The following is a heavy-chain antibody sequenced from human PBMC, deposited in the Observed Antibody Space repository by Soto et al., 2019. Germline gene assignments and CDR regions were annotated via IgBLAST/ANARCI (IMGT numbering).Heavy chain of an antibody. CDR1: GYTFTGYY. CDR2: INPNSGGT. J-gene: IGHJ6*02. V-gene: IGHV1-2*04. CDR3: ATGAGTIFGLGDYYYGMDV. Sequence: SSVKVSCKASGYTFTGYYMHWVRQAPGQGLEWMGWINPNSGGTNYAQKFQGWVTMTSDTSISTAYMELRRLRPDDTAVYYCATGAGTIFGLGDYYYGMDVWGQGTAVTVSS. D-gene: IGHD3-3*01.